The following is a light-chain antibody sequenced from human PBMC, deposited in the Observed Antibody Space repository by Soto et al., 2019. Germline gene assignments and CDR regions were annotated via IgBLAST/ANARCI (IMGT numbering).Light chain of an antibody. CDR3: QQYGRSPLLYT. CDR1: QSVSSNF. CDR2: GAS. J-gene: IGKJ2*01. Sequence: ENVLTQSPGTLSLSPGERATLSCRASQSVSSNFLAWYQQKPGQAPRLLIYGASTRAAGVPDRFSGSGSGTYFTLTITGLEPEDFAVYYCQQYGRSPLLYTFGQGTKL. V-gene: IGKV3-20*01.